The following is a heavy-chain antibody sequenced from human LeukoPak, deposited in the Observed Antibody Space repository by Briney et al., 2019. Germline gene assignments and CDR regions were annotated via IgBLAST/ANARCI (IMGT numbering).Heavy chain of an antibody. J-gene: IGHJ4*02. CDR2: IYYSGST. D-gene: IGHD3-22*01. V-gene: IGHV4-59*01. Sequence: GSLRLSCAASGLPLRSYWVSWVRQAPGKGLEWIGYIYYSGSTNHNPSLKSRVSISVDTTKTPFSLKLSSVTAADTAVNYCARGEKYYYDSSGYYYFDYWGQGTLVTVSS. CDR1: GLPLRSYW. CDR3: ARGEKYYYDSSGYYYFDY.